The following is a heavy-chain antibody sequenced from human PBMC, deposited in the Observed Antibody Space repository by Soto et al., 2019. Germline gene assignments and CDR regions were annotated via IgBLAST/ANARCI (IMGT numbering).Heavy chain of an antibody. CDR2: VNPSGGHT. J-gene: IGHJ4*01. D-gene: IGHD2-21*02. Sequence: ASVKVSCKASGDTFTNYYIHWVRQAPGQGLEWMGTVNPSGGHTTYSQNFLGRVTMTRDTSTSTLYMELTSLTSDDTAVYYCARGGHVVVVTAAFDYWGHGALVTVSS. CDR1: GDTFTNYY. V-gene: IGHV1-46*01. CDR3: ARGGHVVVVTAAFDY.